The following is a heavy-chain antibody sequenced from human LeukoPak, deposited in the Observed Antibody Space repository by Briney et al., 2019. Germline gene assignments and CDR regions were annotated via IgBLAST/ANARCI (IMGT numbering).Heavy chain of an antibody. CDR2: IYYSGST. CDR1: GGSISSSSYY. D-gene: IGHD3-3*01. CDR3: AKHSLFLTYYDFWSGYYSPCYMDV. V-gene: IGHV4-39*01. Sequence: NPSETLSLTCTVSGGSISSSSYYWGWIRQPPGKGLEWIGSIYYSGSTYYNPSLKSRVTISVDTSKNQFSLKLSSVTAADTAVYYCAKHSLFLTYYDFWSGYYSPCYMDVWGKGTTVTVSS. J-gene: IGHJ6*03.